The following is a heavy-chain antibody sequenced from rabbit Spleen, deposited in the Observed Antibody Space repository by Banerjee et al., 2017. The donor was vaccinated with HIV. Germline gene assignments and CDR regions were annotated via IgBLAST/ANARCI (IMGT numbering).Heavy chain of an antibody. D-gene: IGHD6-1*01. CDR1: GFSFSTSYY. V-gene: IGHV1S40*01. CDR2: IDPVFGTT. J-gene: IGHJ4*01. Sequence: QSLEESGGDMVKPGASLTLTCTASGFSFSTSYYICWVRQAPGKGLEWIGYIDPVFGTTYYASWARGRFTISKTSSTTVTLQMTSLTVADTATYFCAREKSGIVGYDLWGPGTLVTVS. CDR3: AREKSGIVGYDL.